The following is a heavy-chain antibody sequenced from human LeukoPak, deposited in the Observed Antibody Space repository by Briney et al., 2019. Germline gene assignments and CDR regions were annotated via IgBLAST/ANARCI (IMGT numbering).Heavy chain of an antibody. V-gene: IGHV3-11*01. CDR1: GFTFSNAW. CDR2: ISSSGSTI. J-gene: IGHJ4*02. Sequence: GGSLRLSCAASGFTFSNAWMSWIRQAPGKGLEWVSYISSSGSTIYYAASVKGGFTISRDNAKNSLYLQMNSLRAEDTAVYYCARDPRPLMIRSIAAAGLDYWGQGTLVTVSS. D-gene: IGHD6-13*01. CDR3: ARDPRPLMIRSIAAAGLDY.